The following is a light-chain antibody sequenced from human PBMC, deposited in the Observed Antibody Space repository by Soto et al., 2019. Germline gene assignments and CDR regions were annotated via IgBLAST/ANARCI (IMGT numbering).Light chain of an antibody. CDR3: SSDAGTYVV. J-gene: IGLJ1*01. V-gene: IGLV2-8*01. CDR2: DVS. CDR1: SSDVGGYNY. Sequence: QSVLTQPPSASGSPGQSVTVSCPGTSSDVGGYNYVSWYQQHPDKAPKLMIYDVSKRPSGVPDRFSGSKSGNTASLTVTGLQAEDEADYYWSSDAGTYVVFGTGTKVTV.